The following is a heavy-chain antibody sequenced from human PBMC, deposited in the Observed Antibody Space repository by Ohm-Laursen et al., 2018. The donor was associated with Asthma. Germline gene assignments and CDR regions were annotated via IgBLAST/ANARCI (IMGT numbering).Heavy chain of an antibody. CDR3: AREKGGSDAFDI. CDR1: GFTFDDYG. J-gene: IGHJ3*02. CDR2: INWNGGST. Sequence: SLRLSCAASGFTFDDYGMSWVRQAPGKGLEWVSGINWNGGSTGYADSVKGRFTISRDNAKNSLYLQMNSLRAEDTALYHCAREKGGSDAFDIWGQGTMVTVSS. D-gene: IGHD2-15*01. V-gene: IGHV3-20*01.